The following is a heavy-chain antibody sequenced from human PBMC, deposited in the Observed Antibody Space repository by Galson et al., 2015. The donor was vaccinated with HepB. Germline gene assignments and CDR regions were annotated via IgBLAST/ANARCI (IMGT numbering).Heavy chain of an antibody. CDR3: ARGDNYYDE. V-gene: IGHV3-21*01. D-gene: IGHD3-9*01. Sequence: SLRLSCAASGFTFSSYAMHWVRQAPGKGLEWVSSISSSGTYTSYADSVKGRFTISRDNAENSLYLQMNSLRAEDTAVYYCARGDNYYDEWGQGTLVTVSS. CDR1: GFTFSSYA. CDR2: ISSSGTYT. J-gene: IGHJ4*02.